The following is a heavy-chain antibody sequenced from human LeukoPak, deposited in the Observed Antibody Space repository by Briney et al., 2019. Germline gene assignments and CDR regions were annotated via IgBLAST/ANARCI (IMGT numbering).Heavy chain of an antibody. Sequence: PSETLSLTCTVSGGSISSYYWSWIREPPGKGLEWIGYIYYSGSTNYNPSLKSRVAISVDTSKNQFSLKLSSVTAADTAVYYCARDWPDSGAFDIWGQGTMVTVSS. V-gene: IGHV4-59*01. CDR2: IYYSGST. CDR1: GGSISSYY. D-gene: IGHD6-19*01. CDR3: ARDWPDSGAFDI. J-gene: IGHJ3*02.